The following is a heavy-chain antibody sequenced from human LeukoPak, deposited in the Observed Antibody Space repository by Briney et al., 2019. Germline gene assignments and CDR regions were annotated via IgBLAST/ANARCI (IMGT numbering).Heavy chain of an antibody. J-gene: IGHJ4*02. D-gene: IGHD3-22*01. CDR2: IYYSGST. CDR1: GGSISSYY. Sequence: SETLSLTCTVSGGSISSYYWSWLRQPPGKGLEWIGYIYYSGSTNYNPSLKSRVTISVDTSKNQFSLKLSSVTAADTAVYYCARAADYYDSSGYYSLFDYWGQGTLVTVSS. CDR3: ARAADYYDSSGYYSLFDY. V-gene: IGHV4-59*01.